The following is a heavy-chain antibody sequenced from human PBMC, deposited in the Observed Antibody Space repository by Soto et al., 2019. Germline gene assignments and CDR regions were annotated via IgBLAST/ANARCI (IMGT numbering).Heavy chain of an antibody. CDR3: GREASAVFALDY. CDR1: GYTFTAYS. CDR2: FNPNSGDT. J-gene: IGHJ4*02. Sequence: ASVKVSCKASGYTFTAYSMHWVRQAPGQGLEWIGWFNPNSGDTVYAEKFQGRVTLTRDTSISTAYMELSSLRSDDTALYYCGREASAVFALDYWGQGTLVTVSS. D-gene: IGHD6-19*01. V-gene: IGHV1-2*02.